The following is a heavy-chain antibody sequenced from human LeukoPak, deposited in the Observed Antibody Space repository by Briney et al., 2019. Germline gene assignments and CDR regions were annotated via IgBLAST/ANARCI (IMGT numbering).Heavy chain of an antibody. CDR2: ISGSGDNT. CDR3: ARPFGESIYYYMDV. CDR1: GFTFNNNA. Sequence: QSGGSLRLSCAASGFTFNNNAVSWVRQAPGKGPEWVSGISGSGDNTYYGDSVKGRLTISRDNSEDTLYLQMNSLRAADTAVYYCARPFGESIYYYMDVWGKGTAVTISS. J-gene: IGHJ6*03. D-gene: IGHD3-10*01. V-gene: IGHV3-23*01.